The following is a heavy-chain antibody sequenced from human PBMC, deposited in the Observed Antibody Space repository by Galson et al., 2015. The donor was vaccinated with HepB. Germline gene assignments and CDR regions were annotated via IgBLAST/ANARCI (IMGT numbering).Heavy chain of an antibody. V-gene: IGHV2-5*02. Sequence: PALVKPTQTLTLTCTFSGFSLSTSGMSVGWIRQPPGKALEWLAIIYRDDDKRYSPSLKTRLSIIKDTSKNQVVLIVTNVDPVDTATYYCAIGIWSGDSYEPFYFDYWGQGTLFTVSS. CDR2: IYRDDDK. CDR3: AIGIWSGDSYEPFYFDY. CDR1: GFSLSTSGMS. J-gene: IGHJ4*02. D-gene: IGHD3-3*01.